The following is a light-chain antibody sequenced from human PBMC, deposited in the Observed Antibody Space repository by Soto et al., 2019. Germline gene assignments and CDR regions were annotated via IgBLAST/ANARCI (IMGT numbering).Light chain of an antibody. V-gene: IGKV3-15*01. CDR3: KQYNNWPPT. CDR2: GAY. Sequence: EIVMTQSPATLSVSPGERATLSCRASQSVSSNLAWYQQKPGQAHRLLIFGAYTRATGIQARFSGSGSGTEFTLTIRSLQSEDFAVYYCKQYNNWPPTFGQGTRLEIK. CDR1: QSVSSN. J-gene: IGKJ5*01.